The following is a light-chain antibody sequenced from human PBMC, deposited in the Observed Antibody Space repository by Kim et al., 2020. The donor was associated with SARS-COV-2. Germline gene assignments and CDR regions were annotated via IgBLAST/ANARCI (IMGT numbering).Light chain of an antibody. CDR3: QVWDSSSDHRV. Sequence: APGKTARITCGGNNIGSKSEPWYQQKPGQHPVLVIYYDSDRPSGIPERFSGSNSGNTATLTISRVEAGDEADYYCQVWDSSSDHRVFGGGTQLTVL. J-gene: IGLJ3*02. CDR1: NIGSKS. V-gene: IGLV3-21*04. CDR2: YDS.